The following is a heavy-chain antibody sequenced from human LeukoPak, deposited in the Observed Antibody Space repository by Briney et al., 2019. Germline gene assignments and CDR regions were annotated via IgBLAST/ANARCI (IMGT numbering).Heavy chain of an antibody. CDR3: ARGYSGSYGSFDY. CDR1: GGSINNYY. CDR2: IYYSGST. D-gene: IGHD1-26*01. Sequence: PSETLSLTCTVSGGSINNYYWSWIRQPPGKGLEWIGYIYYSGSTNYNPSLKRRVTISVDTSKIQFSLKLTSVTAADTAVYYCARGYSGSYGSFDYWGQGTLVTVSS. V-gene: IGHV4-59*01. J-gene: IGHJ4*02.